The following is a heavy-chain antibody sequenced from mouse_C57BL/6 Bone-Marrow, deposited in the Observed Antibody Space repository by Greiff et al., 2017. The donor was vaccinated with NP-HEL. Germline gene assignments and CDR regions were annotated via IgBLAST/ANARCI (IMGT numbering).Heavy chain of an antibody. V-gene: IGHV1-64*01. D-gene: IGHD6-1*01. CDR3: ARRGGREQHDY. CDR2: IHPNSGST. CDR1: GYTFTSYW. J-gene: IGHJ2*01. Sequence: QVQLKQPGAELVKPGASVKLSCKASGYTFTSYWMHWVKQRPGQGLEWIGMIHPNSGSTNYNEKFKSKATLTVDTSSSTAYMQLSSLTSEDSAVYYCARRGGREQHDYWGRGNTLTVSS.